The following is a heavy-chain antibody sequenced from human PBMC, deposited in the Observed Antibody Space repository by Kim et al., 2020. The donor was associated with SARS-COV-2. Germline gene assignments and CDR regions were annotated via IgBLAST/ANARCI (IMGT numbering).Heavy chain of an antibody. CDR2: IDPSDSYT. Sequence: GESLKISCKGSGYSFTSYWISWVRQMPGKGLEWMGRIDPSDSYTNYSPSFQGHVTIPADKSISTAYLQWSSLKASDTAMYYCARSRPAASWFDPWGQGTLVTVSS. CDR1: GYSFTSYW. V-gene: IGHV5-10-1*01. CDR3: ARSRPAASWFDP. J-gene: IGHJ5*02. D-gene: IGHD2-2*01.